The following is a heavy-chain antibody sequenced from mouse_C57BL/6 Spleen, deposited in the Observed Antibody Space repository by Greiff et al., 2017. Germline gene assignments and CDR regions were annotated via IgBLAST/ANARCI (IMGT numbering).Heavy chain of an antibody. D-gene: IGHD1-1*01. Sequence: EVKLMESGPELVKPGASVKISCKASGYSFTGYYMNWVKQSPEKSLEWIGEINPSTGGTTYNQKFKAKATLTVDKSSSTAYMQLKSLTSEDSAVYYCARGATVVAYYFDYWGQGTTLTVSS. CDR3: ARGATVVAYYFDY. J-gene: IGHJ2*01. V-gene: IGHV1-42*01. CDR1: GYSFTGYY. CDR2: INPSTGGT.